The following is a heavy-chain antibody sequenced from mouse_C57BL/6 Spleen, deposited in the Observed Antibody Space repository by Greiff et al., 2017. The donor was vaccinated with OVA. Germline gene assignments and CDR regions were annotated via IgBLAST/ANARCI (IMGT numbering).Heavy chain of an antibody. CDR1: GFTFTDYY. CDR2: IRNKANGYTT. J-gene: IGHJ4*01. D-gene: IGHD1-2*01. V-gene: IGHV7-3*01. Sequence: DVKLQESGGGLVQPGGSLSLSCAASGFTFTDYYMSWVRQPPGKALEWLGFIRNKANGYTTEYSASVKGRFTISRDNSQSILYLQMNALRAEDSATYYCARSDGYYAMDYWGQGTSVTVSS. CDR3: ARSDGYYAMDY.